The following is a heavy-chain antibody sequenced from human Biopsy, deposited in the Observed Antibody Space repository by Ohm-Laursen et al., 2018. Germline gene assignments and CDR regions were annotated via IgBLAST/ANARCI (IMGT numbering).Heavy chain of an antibody. J-gene: IGHJ4*02. CDR3: ARHSLDDFWSGAHYYFDY. D-gene: IGHD3-3*01. CDR2: VYYSGNT. Sequence: TLSLTCTVSGGSISSRNHYWRCPRQPPGKGLEWIGHVYYSGNTFYNSSLESRVTVSVDTSKNQFHLRLTSMDASDTAVYYCARHSLDDFWSGAHYYFDYWGLGTLVTVSS. V-gene: IGHV4-39*01. CDR1: GGSISSRNHY.